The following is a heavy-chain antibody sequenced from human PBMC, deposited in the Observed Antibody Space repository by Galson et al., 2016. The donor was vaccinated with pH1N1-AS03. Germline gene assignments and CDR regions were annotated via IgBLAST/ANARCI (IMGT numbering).Heavy chain of an antibody. J-gene: IGHJ5*02. D-gene: IGHD3-10*01. Sequence: ETLSLTCAVSGDSISSGYFWGWIRQPPGKGLEWIGSIYHSGTTSYCPSLKGRITISVDTSKNHFSLKLTSVTAADAAVYYCARDRGLRGNNWFDPWGQGTLVTVSS. V-gene: IGHV4-38-2*02. CDR3: ARDRGLRGNNWFDP. CDR2: IYHSGTT. CDR1: GDSISSGYF.